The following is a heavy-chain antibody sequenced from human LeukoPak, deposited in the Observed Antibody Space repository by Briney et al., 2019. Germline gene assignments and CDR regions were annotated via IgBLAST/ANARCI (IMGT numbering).Heavy chain of an antibody. J-gene: IGHJ6*03. CDR2: IYYTGST. V-gene: IGHV4-59*01. CDR3: ARGPYYDFWSGRPQGNYYMDV. CDR1: GGSISRDY. D-gene: IGHD3-3*01. Sequence: PSETLSLTCTVSGGSISRDYWSWIRQPPGKGLEWLGYIYYTGSTNYNPSLNSRVTISLETSKNQFSLKLSSVTAAGTAVYYCARGPYYDFWSGRPQGNYYMDVWGKGTTVTVSS.